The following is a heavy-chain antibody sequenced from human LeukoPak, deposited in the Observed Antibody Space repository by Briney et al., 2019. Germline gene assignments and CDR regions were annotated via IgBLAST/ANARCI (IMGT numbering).Heavy chain of an antibody. V-gene: IGHV4-59*01. CDR1: GGSFSTYY. D-gene: IGHD3-3*01. Sequence: PSETLSLTCTVSGGSFSTYYWSWIRQPPGKGLEWIGYIYYSGSTNYNPSLKSRVTISVDTSKNQFSLKLSSVTAADTAVYYCARTGGITIFGVAFDYWGQGTLVTVSS. CDR3: ARTGGITIFGVAFDY. CDR2: IYYSGST. J-gene: IGHJ4*02.